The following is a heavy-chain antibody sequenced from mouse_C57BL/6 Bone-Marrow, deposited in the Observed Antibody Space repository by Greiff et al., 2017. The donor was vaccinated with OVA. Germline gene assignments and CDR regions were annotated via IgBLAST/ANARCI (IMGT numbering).Heavy chain of an antibody. Sequence: EVKLLESGPGMVKPSQSLSLTCTVTGYSITSGYDWHWIRHFPGNKLEWMGYISYSGSTNYNPSLNSRISITHDTSKKHFFLQLNSVTTEDTATLYCARDRYYGSSAGFAYWGQETLVTVAA. J-gene: IGHJ3*01. V-gene: IGHV3-1*01. D-gene: IGHD1-1*01. CDR2: ISYSGST. CDR1: GYSITSGYD. CDR3: ARDRYYGSSAGFAY.